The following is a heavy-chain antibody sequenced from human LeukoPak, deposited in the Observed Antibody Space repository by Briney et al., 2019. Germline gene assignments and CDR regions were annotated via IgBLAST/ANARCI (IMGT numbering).Heavy chain of an antibody. D-gene: IGHD3-22*01. J-gene: IGHJ4*02. CDR3: ARKTYYYDSSGYYSVGLFDY. CDR1: GGSFSGYY. Sequence: PSETLPLTCAVYGGSFSGYYWSWIRQPPGKGLEWIGEINHSGSTNYNPSLKSRVTISVDTSKNQFSLKLSSVTAADTAVYYCARKTYYYDSSGYYSVGLFDYWGQGTLVTVSS. V-gene: IGHV4-34*01. CDR2: INHSGST.